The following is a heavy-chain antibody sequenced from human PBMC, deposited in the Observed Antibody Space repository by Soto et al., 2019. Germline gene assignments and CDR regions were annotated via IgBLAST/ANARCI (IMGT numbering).Heavy chain of an antibody. J-gene: IGHJ4*02. V-gene: IGHV3-30*03. D-gene: IGHD2-2*01. CDR3: AILRGYCSSTRCYWPGY. CDR1: GFTFSSYG. Sequence: PGGSLRLSCAASGFTFSSYGMHWVRQAPGKGLEWVAVISYDGSNKYYADSVKGRFTISRDNSKNTLYLQMNSLRAEDTAVYYCAILRGYCSSTRCYWPGYWGQGTLVTVSS. CDR2: ISYDGSNK.